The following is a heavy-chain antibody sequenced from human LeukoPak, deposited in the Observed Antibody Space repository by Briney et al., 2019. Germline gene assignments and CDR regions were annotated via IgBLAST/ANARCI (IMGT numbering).Heavy chain of an antibody. J-gene: IGHJ3*02. CDR3: ARAHRNRGAFDI. V-gene: IGHV3-66*01. D-gene: IGHD1-14*01. CDR1: GLTVSRKY. CDR2: FYSGSNA. Sequence: HPGGSQRLSCGASGLTVSRKYIKWGRQAPGRGLECVSGFYSGSNAQCADCLKGRFTICRDNAKNSLYLQMNSPRAEDTAVYYCARAHRNRGAFDIWGQGTMVTVSS.